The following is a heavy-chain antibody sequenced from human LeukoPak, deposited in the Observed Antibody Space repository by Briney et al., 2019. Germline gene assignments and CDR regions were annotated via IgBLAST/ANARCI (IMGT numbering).Heavy chain of an antibody. J-gene: IGHJ3*02. CDR3: ARQRADDFWSGYYPDAFDI. Sequence: SETLSLTCAVYGGSFSGYYWSWIRQPPGKGLEWIGEINHSGSTYYNPSLKSRVTISVDTSKNQFSLKLSSVTAADTAVYYCARQRADDFWSGYYPDAFDIWGQGTMVTVSS. CDR2: INHSGST. D-gene: IGHD3-3*01. CDR1: GGSFSGYY. V-gene: IGHV4-34*01.